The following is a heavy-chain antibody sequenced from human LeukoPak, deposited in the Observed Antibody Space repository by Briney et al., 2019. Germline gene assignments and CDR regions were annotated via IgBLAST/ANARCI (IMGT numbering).Heavy chain of an antibody. CDR1: GFTFSSYG. D-gene: IGHD3-22*01. CDR3: ARVYYYDSSGPFDY. Sequence: GGSLRLSCAASGFTFSSYGMHWVRQAPGKGLEWVAVIWFDGSNKYYAESVKGRFTISRDNSKNTLYLQMNSLRAEDTAVYYCARVYYYDSSGPFDYWGQGTLVTVSS. J-gene: IGHJ4*02. V-gene: IGHV3-33*01. CDR2: IWFDGSNK.